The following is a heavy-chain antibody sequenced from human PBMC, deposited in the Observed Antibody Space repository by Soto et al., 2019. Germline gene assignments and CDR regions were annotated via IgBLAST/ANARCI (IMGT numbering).Heavy chain of an antibody. Sequence: PSQTLSLTCTVSGGSVSSSSFYWGWVRQPAGKGLEGIGSISYGGSTYYIPSLRSRVTMSVDTSTNQLSLNMNSVTAADTALYFRARHRRETGTYAQPLDSGGPGTLVPVSS. D-gene: IGHD1-1*01. V-gene: IGHV4-39*01. CDR2: ISYGGST. CDR1: GGSVSSSSFY. J-gene: IGHJ4*02. CDR3: ARHRRETGTYAQPLDS.